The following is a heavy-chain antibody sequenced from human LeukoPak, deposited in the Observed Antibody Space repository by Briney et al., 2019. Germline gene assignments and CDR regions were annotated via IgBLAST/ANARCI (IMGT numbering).Heavy chain of an antibody. CDR3: ARQYHSNSCFDY. D-gene: IGHD4-11*01. CDR1: GGSISSSSYY. J-gene: IGHJ4*02. V-gene: IGHV4-39*01. CDR2: IYYSGST. Sequence: SETLSLTCTVSGGSISSSSYYWGWIRQPPGKGLEWIGSIYYSGSTYYNPSLKSRVTISVDTSKNQFSLKLSSVTAADTAVYYCARQYHSNSCFDYWGQGTLVTVSS.